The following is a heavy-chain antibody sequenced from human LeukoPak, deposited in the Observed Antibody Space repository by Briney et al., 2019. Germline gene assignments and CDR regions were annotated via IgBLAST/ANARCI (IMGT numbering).Heavy chain of an antibody. CDR3: AKCYYDFWSGYRAYYYYGMDV. V-gene: IGHV3-23*01. CDR1: GFTFSSYA. CDR2: ISGSGGST. Sequence: TGGSLRLPCAASGFTFSSYAMSWVRQAPGKGLEWVSAISGSGGSTYYADSVKGRFTISRDNSKNTLYLHMNSLRAEDTAVYYCAKCYYDFWSGYRAYYYYGMDVWGQGTTVTVSS. D-gene: IGHD3-3*01. J-gene: IGHJ6*02.